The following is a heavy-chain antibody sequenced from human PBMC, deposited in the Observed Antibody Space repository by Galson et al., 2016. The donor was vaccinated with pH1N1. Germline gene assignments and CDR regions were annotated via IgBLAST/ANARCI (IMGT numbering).Heavy chain of an antibody. CDR3: ARDLYYDTSGYYPLDP. Sequence: SVKVSCKASGYTFTGNFMRWVRQAPGQGLEWMGWNNPNNGGTNYAQKFQGRVTLTRDASISTAYMELCRLRSADTAVYYCARDLYYDTSGYYPLDPWGQGTLVTVSS. V-gene: IGHV1-2*02. CDR2: NNPNNGGT. D-gene: IGHD3-22*01. J-gene: IGHJ5*02. CDR1: GYTFTGNF.